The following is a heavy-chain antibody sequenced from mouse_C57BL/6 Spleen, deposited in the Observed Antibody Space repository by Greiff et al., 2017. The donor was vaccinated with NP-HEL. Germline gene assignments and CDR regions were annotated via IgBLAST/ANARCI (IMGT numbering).Heavy chain of an antibody. J-gene: IGHJ4*01. V-gene: IGHV1-22*01. Sequence: EVQLQQSGPELVKPGASVKMSCKASGYTFTDYNMYWVKQSHGKSLEWIGYINPNNGGTSYNQKFKGKATLTVNKSSSTAYMELRSLTSEDSAVYYCAVTTVVAFYAMDYWGQGTSVTVSS. D-gene: IGHD1-1*01. CDR2: INPNNGGT. CDR1: GYTFTDYN. CDR3: AVTTVVAFYAMDY.